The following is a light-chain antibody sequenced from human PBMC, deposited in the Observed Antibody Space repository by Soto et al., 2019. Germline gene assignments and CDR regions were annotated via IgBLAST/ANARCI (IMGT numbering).Light chain of an antibody. CDR1: QDISNY. CDR3: QQYDNLPLT. V-gene: IGKV1-33*01. Sequence: DIQMTQSPSSLSASVGARVTITCQASQDISNYLNWYQQKPGKAPKLLIYDASNLETGVPSRFSGSGSGTDFTFTISSLQPEDIATYYCQQYDNLPLTFGGGTKVEFK. CDR2: DAS. J-gene: IGKJ4*01.